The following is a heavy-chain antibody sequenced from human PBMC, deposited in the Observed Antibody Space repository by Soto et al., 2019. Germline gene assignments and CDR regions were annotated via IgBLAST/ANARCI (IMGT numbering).Heavy chain of an antibody. Sequence: PGGSLRLSCAVTGFTFRNYVMSWVRWAPGKGLEWVSAISGSGDRTYYADSVKGHFTISRDNSKNTLFLQMSSLRAEDTAVYYCARSALVLLRFGESYLFDYWGQGT. V-gene: IGHV3-23*01. D-gene: IGHD3-16*01. CDR2: ISGSGDRT. CDR3: ARSALVLLRFGESYLFDY. J-gene: IGHJ4*02. CDR1: GFTFRNYV.